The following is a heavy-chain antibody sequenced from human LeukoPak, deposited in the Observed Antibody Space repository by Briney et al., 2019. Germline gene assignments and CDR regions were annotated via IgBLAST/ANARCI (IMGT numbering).Heavy chain of an antibody. Sequence: MTSETLSLTCAVSGYSISGGYYWGWIRQPPGKGLEWIGSIYHSGSTYYNPSLKSRVIISVDTSKNQFSLKLSSVTAADTAVYYCARDVQNYYGSGTLYYFDYWGQGTLVTVSS. D-gene: IGHD3-10*01. V-gene: IGHV4-38-2*02. J-gene: IGHJ4*02. CDR3: ARDVQNYYGSGTLYYFDY. CDR1: GYSISGGYY. CDR2: IYHSGST.